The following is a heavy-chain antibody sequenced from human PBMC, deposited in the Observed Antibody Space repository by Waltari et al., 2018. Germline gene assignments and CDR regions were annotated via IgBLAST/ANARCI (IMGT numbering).Heavy chain of an antibody. CDR1: GYTFTGYY. CDR3: ARVRGSYLVYFDD. D-gene: IGHD1-26*01. J-gene: IGHJ4*02. Sequence: QVHLVQSGAEVKKPGASVKVSCKASGYTFTGYYIQWVRRAPGQGLEWMGRINPNSGDTNYAQKFQGRVTMTRDTSISTVYMELSSLRSDDTAMYYCARVRGSYLVYFDDWGQGTPVTVSS. V-gene: IGHV1-2*06. CDR2: INPNSGDT.